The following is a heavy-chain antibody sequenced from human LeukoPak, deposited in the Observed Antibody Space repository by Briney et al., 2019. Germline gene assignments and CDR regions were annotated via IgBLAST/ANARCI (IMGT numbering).Heavy chain of an antibody. D-gene: IGHD3-16*01. V-gene: IGHV1-18*01. CDR1: GYTFTSYG. CDR3: ARSGGVKRTLPDY. Sequence: ASVKVSCKASGYTFTSYGISWVRQAPGQGLEWMGWISAYNGNTNYAQKLQGRVTITTDESTSTAYMELSSLRSEDTAVYYCARSGGVKRTLPDYWGQGTLVTVSS. CDR2: ISAYNGNT. J-gene: IGHJ4*02.